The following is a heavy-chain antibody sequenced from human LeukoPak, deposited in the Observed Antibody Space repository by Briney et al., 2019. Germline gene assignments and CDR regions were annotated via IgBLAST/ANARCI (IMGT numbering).Heavy chain of an antibody. Sequence: PSEALSLTCTVSGGSITTYYWSWIRQPAGKRLEWIGRIYTSGSIDYNPSLKSRVTMSVDTSKNQFSLKLSSVTAADTAVYHCARAPGGGYCDNWGQGTLVTVSS. CDR2: IYTSGSI. J-gene: IGHJ4*02. CDR3: ARAPGGGYCDN. CDR1: GGSITTYY. V-gene: IGHV4-4*07. D-gene: IGHD3-10*01.